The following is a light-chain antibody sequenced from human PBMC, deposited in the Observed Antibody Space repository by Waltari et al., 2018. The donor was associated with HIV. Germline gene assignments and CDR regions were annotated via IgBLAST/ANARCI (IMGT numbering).Light chain of an antibody. CDR1: ILAKKV. J-gene: IGLJ2*01. CDR2: KGS. CDR3: YSAADNIVL. V-gene: IGLV3-27*01. Sequence: SYELTQPSSVSVSPGQTARIACSGDILAKKVARWFQQKPGQAPVLILYKGSERPSGIPERFSGSISWTTVTLTISGAQVDDEADYYCYSAADNIVLFGGGTKLTVL.